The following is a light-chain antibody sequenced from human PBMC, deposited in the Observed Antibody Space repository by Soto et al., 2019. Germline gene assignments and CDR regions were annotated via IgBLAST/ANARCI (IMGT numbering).Light chain of an antibody. CDR1: QSVNSY. CDR3: QQRHMWPIT. CDR2: DAS. Sequence: EIVLTQSPATLSLSPGERATLSCRASQSVNSYLAWYQQKPGLAPRLLIYDASSRATGIPARFSGSGSGTDFTLTISSLEPEDSAVYYCQQRHMWPITFGQGTRLEIK. J-gene: IGKJ5*01. V-gene: IGKV3-11*01.